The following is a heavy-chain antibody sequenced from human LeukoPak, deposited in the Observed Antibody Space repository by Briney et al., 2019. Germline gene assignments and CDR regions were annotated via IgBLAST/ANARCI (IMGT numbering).Heavy chain of an antibody. CDR2: ISYDGSNK. D-gene: IGHD6-13*01. J-gene: IGHJ3*02. Sequence: RSGGSLRLSCAASGFTFSSYAMHWVRQAPGKGLEWVAVISYDGSNKYYADSVKGRFTISRDNSKNTLYLQMNSLRAEDTAVYYCAREVSTGSSWYRDAFDIWGQGTMVTVSS. V-gene: IGHV3-30*04. CDR1: GFTFSSYA. CDR3: AREVSTGSSWYRDAFDI.